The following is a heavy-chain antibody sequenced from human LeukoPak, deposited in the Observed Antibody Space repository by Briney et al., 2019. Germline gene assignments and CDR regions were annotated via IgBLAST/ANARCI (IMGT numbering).Heavy chain of an antibody. D-gene: IGHD6-13*01. Sequence: GGSLRLSCAASGFTFSSDSMNWVRQAPGKGLEWVSSISSSSSYIYYVDSVKGRFTISRDNAKNSLYLQMNSLRAEDTAVYYCARLAAAGQYYYYGMDVWGQGTTVTVSS. J-gene: IGHJ6*02. CDR2: ISSSSSYI. CDR3: ARLAAAGQYYYYGMDV. V-gene: IGHV3-21*01. CDR1: GFTFSSDS.